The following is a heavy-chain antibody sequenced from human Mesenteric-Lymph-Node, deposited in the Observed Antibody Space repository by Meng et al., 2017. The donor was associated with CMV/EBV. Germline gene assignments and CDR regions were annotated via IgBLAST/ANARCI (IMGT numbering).Heavy chain of an antibody. CDR2: IYYSGST. V-gene: IGHV4-59*01. Sequence: SETLSLTCTVSGGSISSYYWSWIRQPPGKGLEWIGYIYYSGSTTYNPSLKSRVTISVDTSKNQFSLKLSSVTAADTAVYYCAREVGSSRFDPWGQGTLVTVSS. CDR1: GGSISSYY. D-gene: IGHD6-13*01. CDR3: AREVGSSRFDP. J-gene: IGHJ5*02.